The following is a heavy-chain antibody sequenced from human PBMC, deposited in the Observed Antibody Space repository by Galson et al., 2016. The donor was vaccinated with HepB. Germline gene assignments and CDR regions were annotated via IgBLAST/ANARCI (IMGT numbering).Heavy chain of an antibody. D-gene: IGHD1-26*01. CDR1: GFTFSSYA. CDR2: ISGSGGST. CDR3: AKDPLWELKPYYFDY. J-gene: IGHJ4*02. V-gene: IGHV3-23*01. Sequence: SLRLSCAASGFTFSSYAMSWVRQAPGKGLEWVSAISGSGGSTYYADSVKGRFTISRDNSENTLYLQMNSLRAEDTAVYYCAKDPLWELKPYYFDYWGQGTLVTVSS.